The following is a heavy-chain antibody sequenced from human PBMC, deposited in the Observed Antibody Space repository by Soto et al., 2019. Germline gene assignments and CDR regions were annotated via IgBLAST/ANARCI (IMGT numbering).Heavy chain of an antibody. CDR3: ARDRPEPDYDFWSGYFEPTDY. CDR1: GYTFTSYG. Sequence: ASVKVSCKASGYTFTSYGISWVRQAPGQGLEWMGWISAYNGNTNYAQKLQGRVTMTTDTSTSTAYMELRSLRSDDTAVYYCARDRPEPDYDFWSGYFEPTDYWGQGTLVTVSS. J-gene: IGHJ4*02. V-gene: IGHV1-18*01. D-gene: IGHD3-3*01. CDR2: ISAYNGNT.